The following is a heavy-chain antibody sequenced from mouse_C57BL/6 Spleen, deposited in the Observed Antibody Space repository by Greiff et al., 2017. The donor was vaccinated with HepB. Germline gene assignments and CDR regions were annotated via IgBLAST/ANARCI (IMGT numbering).Heavy chain of an antibody. CDR1: GYSFTGYY. V-gene: IGHV1-42*01. CDR3: ASWLLRSDY. CDR2: INPRTGGT. Sequence: VQLQQSGPELVKPGASVKISCKASGYSFTGYYMNWVKQSPEKSLEWIGEINPRTGGTTYNQKFKAKATLTVDKSSSTAYMQLKSLTSEDSAVYYCASWLLRSDYWGQGTTLTVSS. D-gene: IGHD2-3*01. J-gene: IGHJ2*01.